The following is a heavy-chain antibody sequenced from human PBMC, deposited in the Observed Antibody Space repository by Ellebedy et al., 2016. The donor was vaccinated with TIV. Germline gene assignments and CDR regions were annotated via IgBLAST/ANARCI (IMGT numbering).Heavy chain of an antibody. Sequence: GGSLRLSCVGSGFFFTNAWMSWVRQAPGKGLEWVANIKEDGGQKYYVDSVKGRFTISRDNAKNTLYLQMNSLGAEDTAVYYCARMGIAAAVDYWGQGTLVTVSS. CDR2: IKEDGGQK. CDR3: ARMGIAAAVDY. J-gene: IGHJ4*02. D-gene: IGHD6-13*01. CDR1: GFFFTNAW. V-gene: IGHV3-7*01.